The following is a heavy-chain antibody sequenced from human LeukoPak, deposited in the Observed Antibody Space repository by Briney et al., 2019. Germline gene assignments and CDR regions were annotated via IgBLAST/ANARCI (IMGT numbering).Heavy chain of an antibody. CDR2: VSLAGRT. Sequence: SETLSLTCGVSGGSITTTNYWSWVRQPPGGGLEWIGEVSLAGRTRYNPSLKNRVNISIDESKNHLYLNLASVTAADTAVYYCSRESGPFCPFGYWGQGTLVTVSS. J-gene: IGHJ4*02. D-gene: IGHD1-26*01. CDR1: GGSITTTNY. V-gene: IGHV4-4*02. CDR3: SRESGPFCPFGY.